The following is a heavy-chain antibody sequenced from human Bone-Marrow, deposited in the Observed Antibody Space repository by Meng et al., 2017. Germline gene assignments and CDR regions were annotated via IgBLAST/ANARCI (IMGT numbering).Heavy chain of an antibody. J-gene: IGHJ4*02. CDR1: GGSFSGYY. V-gene: IGHV4-34*01. Sequence: QVQLQQVGEGLLKPSETLSLTCAVYGGSFSGYYWSWIRQPPGKGLEWIGEINHSGSTNYNPSLKSRVTISVDTSKNQFSLKLSSVTAADTAVYYCARGLRAARPLLFGYWGQGTLVTVSS. CDR2: INHSGST. D-gene: IGHD6-6*01. CDR3: ARGLRAARPLLFGY.